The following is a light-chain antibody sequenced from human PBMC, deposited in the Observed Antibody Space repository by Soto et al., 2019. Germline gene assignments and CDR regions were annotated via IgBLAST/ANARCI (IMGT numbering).Light chain of an antibody. CDR1: QRVSSSY. CDR3: QQYGSSPRT. J-gene: IGKJ5*01. Sequence: ILLTQSPGTLSLSQGERATLSCRASQRVSSSYLAWYQQNPGQAPRLLIYGASSRATGIPDRFSGSGSGTDFTLTISSLEPEDFAVYYCQQYGSSPRTFGQGTRLEIK. V-gene: IGKV3-20*01. CDR2: GAS.